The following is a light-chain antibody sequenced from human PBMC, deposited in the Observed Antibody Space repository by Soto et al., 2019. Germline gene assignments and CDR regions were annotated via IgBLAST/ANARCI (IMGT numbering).Light chain of an antibody. CDR3: RQDFNYPWT. J-gene: IGKJ1*01. CDR1: QDIRND. V-gene: IGKV1-6*01. Sequence: AIQMTQSPSSLSASVGDRVTITCRASQDIRNDLGWYQQKPGKHPKLLIFAASTLQSGVPSRFNGSGSATDFTLATSSRQPEEFATYYCRQDFNYPWTFGQGTKVEIE. CDR2: AAS.